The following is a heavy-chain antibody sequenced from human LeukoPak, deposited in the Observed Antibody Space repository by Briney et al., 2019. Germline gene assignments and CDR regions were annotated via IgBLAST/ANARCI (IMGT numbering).Heavy chain of an antibody. V-gene: IGHV3-11*01. D-gene: IGHD7-27*01. CDR2: IHSSSSTK. CDR3: TRQVNWELFDS. Sequence: SGGSLRLSCAASGFTFSDYYMSWIRQTPGKGLEWVSNIHSSSSTKYYADSVKGRFTISRDNTKNSLFLQMDSLRAEDTAVYYCTRQVNWELFDSWGQGTLVTVSS. CDR1: GFTFSDYY. J-gene: IGHJ4*02.